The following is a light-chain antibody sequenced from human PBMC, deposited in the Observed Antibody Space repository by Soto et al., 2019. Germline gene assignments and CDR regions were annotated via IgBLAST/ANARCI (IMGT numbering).Light chain of an antibody. CDR1: SSDVGAYNY. CDR2: DVS. Sequence: QSVLTQPASVSGSPGQSITISCTGTSSDVGAYNYVSWYQQHPGKAPQLMIYDVSNRPSGVSNRFSGSKSGNTASLTISGLQAEDEADYYCSSYTSNSILFGGGTQLTVL. V-gene: IGLV2-14*01. J-gene: IGLJ2*01. CDR3: SSYTSNSIL.